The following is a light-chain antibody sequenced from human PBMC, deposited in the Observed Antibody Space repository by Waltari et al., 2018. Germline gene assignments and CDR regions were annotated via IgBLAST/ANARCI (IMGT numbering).Light chain of an antibody. CDR3: QQSYSTLLT. J-gene: IGKJ4*01. V-gene: IGKV1-39*01. Sequence: DIQMTQSPSSLSASVGDRVTITCRASQSISTYLNWYQQKPGKVPKVLISAASSLQSGVPSRFSGSGSGTDFTLSISSLQPEDFATYYCQQSYSTLLTFGGGTKVEI. CDR2: AAS. CDR1: QSISTY.